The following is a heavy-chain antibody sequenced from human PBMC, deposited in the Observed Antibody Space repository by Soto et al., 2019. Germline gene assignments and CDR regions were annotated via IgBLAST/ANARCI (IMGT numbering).Heavy chain of an antibody. V-gene: IGHV4-31*03. CDR2: IYYGGIT. Sequence: SETLSLTCSVSGGSITSGGYYWNWIRQHPGKGLEWIGYIYYGGITYYNPSLKSRITISVDTSKNQFSLKLSSATAADTAMYYCARLIYGSGSYYKPGYFDYWGQGTLVTVS. D-gene: IGHD3-10*01. CDR1: GGSITSGGYY. J-gene: IGHJ4*02. CDR3: ARLIYGSGSYYKPGYFDY.